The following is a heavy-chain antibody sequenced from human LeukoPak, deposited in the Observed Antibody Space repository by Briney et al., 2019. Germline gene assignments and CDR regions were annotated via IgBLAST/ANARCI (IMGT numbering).Heavy chain of an antibody. CDR1: GGTFSSYA. CDR2: IIPIFGTA. V-gene: IGHV1-69*13. D-gene: IGHD1-1*01. Sequence: SVKVSCKASGGTFSSYAISWVRQAPGQGLEWMGGIIPIFGTANYAQKFQGRVTITADESTSTAYMELSSLRSEDTAVYYCASIVERRYGNYYFDYWGQGTLVTVSS. J-gene: IGHJ4*02. CDR3: ASIVERRYGNYYFDY.